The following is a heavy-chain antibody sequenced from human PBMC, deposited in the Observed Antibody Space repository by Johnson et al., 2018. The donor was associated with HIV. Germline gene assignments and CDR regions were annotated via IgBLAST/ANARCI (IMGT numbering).Heavy chain of an antibody. D-gene: IGHD3-22*01. Sequence: VQLVESGGDLVQPGGSLRLSCAASGFTFSRHWMSWVRQAPGKGLEWVSGISWNSGNIGYADSVKGRFTISRDNPKNTLYLKMNSLIAEDTAVYYCSGELGEDDYYDSGGDAFDIWGQGTMVTFSS. CDR3: SGELGEDDYYDSGGDAFDI. V-gene: IGHV3-48*01. CDR2: ISWNSGNI. CDR1: GFTFSRHW. J-gene: IGHJ3*02.